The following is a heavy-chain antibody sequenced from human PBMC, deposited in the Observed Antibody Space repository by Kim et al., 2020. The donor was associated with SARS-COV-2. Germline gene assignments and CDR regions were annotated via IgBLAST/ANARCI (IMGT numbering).Heavy chain of an antibody. V-gene: IGHV3-53*04. J-gene: IGHJ5*02. CDR3: ARVRYGSGSYRGYNWFDP. CDR1: GFTVSSNY. D-gene: IGHD3-10*01. CDR2: IYSGGST. Sequence: GSLRLSCAASGFTVSSNYMSWVRQAPGKGLEWVSVIYSGGSTYYADSVKGRFTISRHNSKNTLYLQMNSLRAEDTAVYYCARVRYGSGSYRGYNWFDPWGQGTLVTVSS.